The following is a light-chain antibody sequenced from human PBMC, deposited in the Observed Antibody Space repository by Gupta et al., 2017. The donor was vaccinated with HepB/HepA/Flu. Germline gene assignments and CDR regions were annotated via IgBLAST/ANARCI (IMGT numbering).Light chain of an antibody. CDR1: QRVGSNF. CDR2: GAS. V-gene: IGKV3/OR2-268*01. J-gene: IGKJ3*01. CDR3: QQDYNLPFT. Sequence: EIVLTQSPATLSLSPGERATLSCRASQRVGSNFLSWFQQKPGQAPRLLIYGASTRATGISARFSGSGSGTDFTLTISSLQPEDFAVYYCQQDYNLPFTFGPGTKVEIK.